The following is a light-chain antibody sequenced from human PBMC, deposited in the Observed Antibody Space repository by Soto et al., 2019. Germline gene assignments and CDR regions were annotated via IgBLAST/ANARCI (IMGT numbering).Light chain of an antibody. J-gene: IGKJ5*01. CDR3: QQYNNWPSIT. V-gene: IGKV3D-15*01. CDR1: QSVSSN. CDR2: GAS. Sequence: IVMTQSPPTLSVSPGLRTTLACRASQSVSSNLAWYQQKPGQAPRLVXYGASTRATGIPARFSGSGSGTEFTLTISSLQSEDFAVYYCQQYNNWPSITFGQGTRLEIK.